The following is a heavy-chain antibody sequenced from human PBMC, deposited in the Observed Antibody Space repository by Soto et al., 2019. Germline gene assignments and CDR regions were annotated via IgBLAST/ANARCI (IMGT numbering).Heavy chain of an antibody. CDR1: GGSFSGYY. J-gene: IGHJ5*02. CDR3: ARGFPFGGVVAATRSNCFAP. D-gene: IGHD2-15*01. Sequence: SETLSLTCAVYGGSFSGYYWSWIRQPPGKGLEWIGEINHSGSTNYNPSLKSRVTISVDTSKNQFSLKLSSVTAADTAVYYCARGFPFGGVVAATRSNCFAPGGQGPLVTVP. CDR2: INHSGST. V-gene: IGHV4-34*01.